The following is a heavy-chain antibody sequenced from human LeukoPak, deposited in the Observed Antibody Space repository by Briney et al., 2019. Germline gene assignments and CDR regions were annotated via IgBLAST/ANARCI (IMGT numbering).Heavy chain of an antibody. Sequence: ASVKVSCKASGYTFTSYDINWVRQATGQGLEWMGWMNPNSGNTGYAQKFQGRVTMTRNTSISTAYMELSSLRSEDTAVYYCARGYSSGYYYYYMDVSGKKTTRTVSS. J-gene: IGHJ6*03. D-gene: IGHD3-22*01. CDR2: MNPNSGNT. CDR3: ARGYSSGYYYYYMDV. CDR1: GYTFTSYD. V-gene: IGHV1-8*01.